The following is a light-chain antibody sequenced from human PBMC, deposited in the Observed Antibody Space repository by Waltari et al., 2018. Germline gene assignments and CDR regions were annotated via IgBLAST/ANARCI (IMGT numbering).Light chain of an antibody. CDR2: SAS. CDR3: QKYNSAPPGVT. Sequence: DIQMTQSPSSLSASIGDRVTITFRASQDISDFLAWYRQKPEKVPELPIYSASTLQSGVPSRFSGGGSGTDFTLTISSLQPEDVATYYCQKYNSAPPGVTFGQGTRLEIK. V-gene: IGKV1-27*01. CDR1: QDISDF. J-gene: IGKJ5*01.